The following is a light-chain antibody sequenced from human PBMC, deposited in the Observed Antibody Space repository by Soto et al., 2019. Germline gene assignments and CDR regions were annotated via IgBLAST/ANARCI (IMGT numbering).Light chain of an antibody. V-gene: IGKV3D-15*01. CDR2: DAS. Sequence: ASQSVSSYLAWYQQKPGQAPRLLSYDASNRATGIPARFSGSGSGTEVTLSLLSLLSEDCAVYSCQQYHNWPLTYGGGTKVDIK. CDR1: QSVSSY. J-gene: IGKJ4*01. CDR3: QQYHNWPLT.